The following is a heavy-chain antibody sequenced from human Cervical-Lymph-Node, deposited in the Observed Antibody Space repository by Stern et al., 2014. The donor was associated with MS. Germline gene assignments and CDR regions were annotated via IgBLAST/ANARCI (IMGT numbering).Heavy chain of an antibody. CDR3: ARRINGNSDYFDF. D-gene: IGHD1-20*01. CDR2: INPNSGGT. Sequence: QVQLVESGAEVKKPGASVKVSCKASGYTLTDYYMHWVRQAPGQGLEWMGWINPNSGGTKSAQKFQGRVTLTRDTSISTTHMELSRLRSEDTAVYFCARRINGNSDYFDFWGQGALVTVSS. V-gene: IGHV1-2*02. J-gene: IGHJ4*02. CDR1: GYTLTDYY.